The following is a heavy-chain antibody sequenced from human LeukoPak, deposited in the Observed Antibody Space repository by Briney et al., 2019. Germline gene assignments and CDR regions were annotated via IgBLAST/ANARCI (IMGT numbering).Heavy chain of an antibody. CDR3: ARGAKEGHFDY. Sequence: PSETLSLTCTVSGGSISSGSYYWSWIRQPAGKGLEWIGRIYTSGSTNYNPSLKSRVTISVDTSKNQFSLKLSSVTAADTAVYYCARGAKEGHFDYWGQGTLVTVSS. CDR1: GGSISSGSYY. CDR2: IYTSGST. J-gene: IGHJ4*02. V-gene: IGHV4-61*02.